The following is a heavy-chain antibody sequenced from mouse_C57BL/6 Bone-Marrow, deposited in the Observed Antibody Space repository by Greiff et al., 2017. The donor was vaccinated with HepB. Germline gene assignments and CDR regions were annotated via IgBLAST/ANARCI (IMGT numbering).Heavy chain of an antibody. Sequence: QVQLQQSGAELVRPGTSVKVSCKASGYAFTNYLIEWVKQRPGQGLEWIGVINPGSGGTNYNEKFKGKATLTADKSSSTAYMQLSSLTSEDSAVYFCARLWLLGAYWGQGTLVTVSA. CDR3: ARLWLLGAY. V-gene: IGHV1-54*01. CDR2: INPGSGGT. CDR1: GYAFTNYL. J-gene: IGHJ3*01. D-gene: IGHD2-2*01.